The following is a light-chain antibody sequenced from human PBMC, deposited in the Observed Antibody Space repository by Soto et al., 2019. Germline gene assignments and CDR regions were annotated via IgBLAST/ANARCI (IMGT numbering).Light chain of an antibody. CDR2: EGS. Sequence: QSALTQPASVSGSPGQSITISCTGTSSDVGSYNLVSWYQQHPGKAPKLMIYEGSQRPSGVSSRFSGSKSGNTASLTISGLPAEDEADYYCCSYAGSSTPYVFGTGTKLTVL. J-gene: IGLJ1*01. V-gene: IGLV2-23*01. CDR1: SSDVGSYNL. CDR3: CSYAGSSTPYV.